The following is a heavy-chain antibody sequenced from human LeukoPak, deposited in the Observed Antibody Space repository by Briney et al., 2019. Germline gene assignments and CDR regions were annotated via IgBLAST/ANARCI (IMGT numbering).Heavy chain of an antibody. D-gene: IGHD2-2*01. Sequence: ASVKVSCKASGYTFTGYYMHWVRQAPGQGLEWMGWINPNSGGTNYAQKFQGRVTMTRDTSISTAYMELSRLRSDDTAVYYRARGVRVVPAARDGYYYYYMDVWGKRTTVTVSS. V-gene: IGHV1-2*02. CDR1: GYTFTGYY. CDR2: INPNSGGT. CDR3: ARGVRVVPAARDGYYYYYMDV. J-gene: IGHJ6*03.